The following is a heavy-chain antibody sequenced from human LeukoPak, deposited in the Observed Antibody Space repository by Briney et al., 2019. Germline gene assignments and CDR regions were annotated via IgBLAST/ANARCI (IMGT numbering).Heavy chain of an antibody. J-gene: IGHJ6*02. Sequence: PSETLSLTCSVSGDSISSGDSYWGWIRQHPWKGLECIGSIYYVGSPYNNPSLNSRRVTMSVDTSKNQFSLKLPSVTAADTAVYYCARISITKRAMDVWGQGTTVTVSS. CDR3: ARISITKRAMDV. CDR2: IYYVGSP. D-gene: IGHD3-3*01. V-gene: IGHV4-39*01. CDR1: GDSISSGDSY.